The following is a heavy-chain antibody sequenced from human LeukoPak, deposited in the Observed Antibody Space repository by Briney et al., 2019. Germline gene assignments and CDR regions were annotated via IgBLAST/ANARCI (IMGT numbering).Heavy chain of an antibody. CDR3: ARDASRGYFDWLSDDAFDI. V-gene: IGHV4-4*07. CDR2: IYTSGST. CDR1: GGSISSYY. J-gene: IGHJ3*02. D-gene: IGHD3-9*01. Sequence: PSESLSLTCTVSGGSISSYYWSWIQQPAGKGLEWIRRIYTSGSTNYNPSLKSRVTMSVDTSKNQFSLKLSSVTAADTAVYYCARDASRGYFDWLSDDAFDIWGQGTMVTVSS.